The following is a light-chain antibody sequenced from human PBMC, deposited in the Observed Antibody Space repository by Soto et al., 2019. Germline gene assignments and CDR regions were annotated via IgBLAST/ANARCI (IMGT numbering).Light chain of an antibody. CDR1: QTINSK. V-gene: IGKV3-15*01. Sequence: EILITSNREMLSVSHGQVSTVPCGVSQTINSKFASYQQQPGHPPRLLIYGASTRATGPPSSFSGSGSGTDFPLTIASLQAEDGVSYCRQEYGFRPLTFGEGTQVDNK. CDR2: GAS. CDR3: QEYGFRPLT. J-gene: IGKJ4*01.